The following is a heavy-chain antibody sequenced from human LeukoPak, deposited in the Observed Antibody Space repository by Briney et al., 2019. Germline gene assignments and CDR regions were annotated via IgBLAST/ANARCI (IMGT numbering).Heavy chain of an antibody. CDR1: GYTFTGYY. CDR3: ARESFSGWGELNWSAP. CDR2: LNPDTGST. D-gene: IGHD3-16*01. Sequence: ASVKVSCKASGYTFTGYYIHWVRQAPGQGLEWMGGLNPDTGSTNYAQKFQARVIMTRDTSINTAYMELRRLRYDDTAMYFCARESFSGWGELNWSAPWARGPLATVSA. J-gene: IGHJ5*02. V-gene: IGHV1-2*02.